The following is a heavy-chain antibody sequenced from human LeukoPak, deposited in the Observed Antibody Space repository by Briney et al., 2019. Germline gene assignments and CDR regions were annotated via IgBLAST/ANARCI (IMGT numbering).Heavy chain of an antibody. V-gene: IGHV4-31*03. Sequence: PSETLSLTCTVSSGSITSGGYYWHWIRQHPGKGLEWIGYIYYSGSTFYNPSLKSRVTMSVDTSKNQFSLKLSSVTAADTAVYYCARAPKGMTTVRCYYYYYMDVWGKGTTVTVSS. CDR2: IYYSGST. D-gene: IGHD4-11*01. CDR3: ARAPKGMTTVRCYYYYYMDV. J-gene: IGHJ6*03. CDR1: SGSITSGGYY.